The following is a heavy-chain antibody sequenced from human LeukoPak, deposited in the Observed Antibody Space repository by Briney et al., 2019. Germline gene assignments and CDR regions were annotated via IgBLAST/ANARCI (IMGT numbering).Heavy chain of an antibody. J-gene: IGHJ3*02. Sequence: GGSLRLSCAASGFTFSSYAMHWVRQAPGKGLEWVAVIWYDGSNKYYADSVKGRFTISRDNSKNTLYLQMNSLRAEDTAVYYCARDSGSYGDLDAFDIWGQGTMVTVSS. CDR1: GFTFSSYA. V-gene: IGHV3-33*08. CDR3: ARDSGSYGDLDAFDI. D-gene: IGHD1-26*01. CDR2: IWYDGSNK.